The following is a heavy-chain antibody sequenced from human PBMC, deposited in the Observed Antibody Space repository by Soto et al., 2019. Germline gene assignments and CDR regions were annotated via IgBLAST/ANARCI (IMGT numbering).Heavy chain of an antibody. CDR3: ARDPYYDFWSGYIVPQAPYYYGMDV. D-gene: IGHD3-3*01. J-gene: IGHJ6*02. CDR2: ISYDGSNK. Sequence: GGSLRLSCAASGFTFSSYAMHWVRQAPGKGLEWVAVISYDGSNKYYADSVKGRFTISRDNSKNTLYLQMNSLRAEDTAVYYCARDPYYDFWSGYIVPQAPYYYGMDVWGQGTTVTVSS. V-gene: IGHV3-30-3*01. CDR1: GFTFSSYA.